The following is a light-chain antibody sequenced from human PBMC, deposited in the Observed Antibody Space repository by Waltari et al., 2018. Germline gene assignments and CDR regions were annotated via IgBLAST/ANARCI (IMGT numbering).Light chain of an antibody. V-gene: IGLV2-14*01. CDR1: TSDVGGYDF. Sequence: QSAPTQPAYVSGSPGQSITIPCTGTTSDVGGYDFVPWHQQYPGKAPKVMIYGVNNRPSGVSNRFSGSKSGNTASLIISGLQADDEADYYCSSYTTSGTLVFGTGTKVTVL. J-gene: IGLJ1*01. CDR2: GVN. CDR3: SSYTTSGTLV.